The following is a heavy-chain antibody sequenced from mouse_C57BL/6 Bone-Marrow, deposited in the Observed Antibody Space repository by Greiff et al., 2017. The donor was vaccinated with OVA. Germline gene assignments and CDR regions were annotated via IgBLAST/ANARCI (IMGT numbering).Heavy chain of an antibody. J-gene: IGHJ4*01. CDR3: ARPSWYARVY. Sequence: VQLQQSGAELVRPGASVKLSCKASGYTFTSYGMSWVKQRTGQGLEWIGEIYPRSGNTYYNEKFKGKATLTADKSSSTAYMELRSLTSEDSAVCFCARPSWYARVYWGRGTSDTVSS. V-gene: IGHV1-81*01. CDR2: IYPRSGNT. CDR1: GYTFTSYG.